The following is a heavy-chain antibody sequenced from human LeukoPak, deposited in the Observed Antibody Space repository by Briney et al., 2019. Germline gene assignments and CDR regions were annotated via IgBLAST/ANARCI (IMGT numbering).Heavy chain of an antibody. CDR3: AKSSPTKGGELSPFDY. CDR1: GYTFTGYC. J-gene: IGHJ4*02. V-gene: IGHV1-2*02. Sequence: GASVKVSCKASGYTFTGYCLHWVRQAPGQGLEWMGWINPNSGDTKYAQKFQGRVTMTRDTSISTAYMELSRLTSDDTVVYYCAKSSPTKGGELSPFDYWGQGTLVTVSS. CDR2: INPNSGDT. D-gene: IGHD3-16*02.